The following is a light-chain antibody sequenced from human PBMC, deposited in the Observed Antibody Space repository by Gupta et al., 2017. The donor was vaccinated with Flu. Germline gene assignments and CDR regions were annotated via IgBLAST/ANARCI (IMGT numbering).Light chain of an antibody. V-gene: IGKV3-15*01. Sequence: EIVMTQSPPTLSVSPGERVTLYCRASQSFTGNLAWYQQKRGQAPRLLISGVSTRATGVPARFSGSRSGTEFTLTISSLQSEDFAVYYCQQYRDWPLTFGGGTRVEIK. CDR1: QSFTGN. CDR3: QQYRDWPLT. CDR2: GVS. J-gene: IGKJ4*01.